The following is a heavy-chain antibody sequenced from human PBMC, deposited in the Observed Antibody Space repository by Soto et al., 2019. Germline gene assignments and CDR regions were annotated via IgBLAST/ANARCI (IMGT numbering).Heavy chain of an antibody. V-gene: IGHV3-30*18. D-gene: IGHD2-2*01. CDR1: GFTFSSYG. Sequence: QVQLVESGGGVVQPGRSLRLSCAASGFTFSSYGMHWVRQAPGKGLEWVAVISYDGSNKYYADSVKGRFTISRDNSKNTLYLQMNSLRAEDTAVYYCAKSPNCSSTSCSLGIGLPRSHWAQGTLVTVSS. J-gene: IGHJ4*02. CDR3: AKSPNCSSTSCSLGIGLPRSH. CDR2: ISYDGSNK.